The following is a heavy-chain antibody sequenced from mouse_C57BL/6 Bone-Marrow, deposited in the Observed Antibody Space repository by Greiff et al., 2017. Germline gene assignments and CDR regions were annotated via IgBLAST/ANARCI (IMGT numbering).Heavy chain of an antibody. CDR1: GYTFTSYW. Sequence: QVQLQQSGAELVKPGASVKLSCKASGYTFTSYWMHWVKQRPGQGLEWIGMIHPNSGSTNYNEKFKSKATLTVDKSSSTAYMQLSSLTSEDSAVYDCARPLYYYGSGGFAYWGQGTLVTVSA. CDR2: IHPNSGST. D-gene: IGHD1-1*01. J-gene: IGHJ3*01. CDR3: ARPLYYYGSGGFAY. V-gene: IGHV1-64*01.